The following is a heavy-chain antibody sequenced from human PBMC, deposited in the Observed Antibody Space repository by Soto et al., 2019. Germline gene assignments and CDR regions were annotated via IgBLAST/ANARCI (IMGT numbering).Heavy chain of an antibody. CDR1: GGTFSSYA. J-gene: IGHJ6*02. V-gene: IGHV1-69*12. D-gene: IGHD4-17*01. CDR2: IIPIFGTA. CDR3: ARRTTVTTRVDYYGMDV. Sequence: QVQLVQSGAEVKKPGSSVKVSCKASGGTFSSYAISWVRQAPGQGLEWMGGIIPIFGTANYAQKFQGRVTITADESTSTAYMELSSLRSEDTAVYYCARRTTVTTRVDYYGMDVWGQGTTVTVSS.